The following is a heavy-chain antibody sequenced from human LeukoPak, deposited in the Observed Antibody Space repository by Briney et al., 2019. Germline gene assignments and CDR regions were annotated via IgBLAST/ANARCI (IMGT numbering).Heavy chain of an antibody. CDR1: GGSFSGYY. CDR3: ARRNGSGSYYRAMDV. D-gene: IGHD3-10*01. J-gene: IGHJ6*03. V-gene: IGHV4-34*01. CDR2: INHSGST. Sequence: SSETLSLTCAVYGGSFSGYYWSWIRQPPGKGLEWIGEINHSGSTNYNPSLKSRVTISVDTSKNQFSLKLSSVTAADTAVYYCARRNGSGSYYRAMDVWGKGTTVTISS.